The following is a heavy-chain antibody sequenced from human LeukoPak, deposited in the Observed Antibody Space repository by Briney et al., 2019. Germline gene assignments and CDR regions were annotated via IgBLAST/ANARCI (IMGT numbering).Heavy chain of an antibody. J-gene: IGHJ4*02. CDR2: INHSGST. CDR3: ARENTFGEFDY. CDR1: GGSFSGYY. D-gene: IGHD3-10*01. Sequence: PSETLSLTCAVYGGSFSGYYWSWIRQPPGKGLEWIGEINHSGSTNYNPSLKSRVTISVDTSKNQFSLKLSSVTAADTAVYYCARENTFGEFDYWGQGTLVTVSS. V-gene: IGHV4-34*01.